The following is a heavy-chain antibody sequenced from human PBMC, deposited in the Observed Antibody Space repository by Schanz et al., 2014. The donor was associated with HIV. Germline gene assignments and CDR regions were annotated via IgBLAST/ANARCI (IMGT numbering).Heavy chain of an antibody. V-gene: IGHV3-33*03. CDR3: AKTSITLGMDV. D-gene: IGHD1-20*01. Sequence: QVQLVESGGGVVQPGRSLRLSCAASGFTFSNYGMHWVRQAPGKGLEWVAIIWYDGSNRYYADSVKGRFTISRDNSKNTVSLQMNSLRAEDTAIYYCAKTSITLGMDVWGQGTTVTVSS. CDR2: IWYDGSNR. CDR1: GFTFSNYG. J-gene: IGHJ6*02.